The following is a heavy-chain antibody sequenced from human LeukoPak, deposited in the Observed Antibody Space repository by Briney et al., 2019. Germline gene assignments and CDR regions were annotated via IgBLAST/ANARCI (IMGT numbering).Heavy chain of an antibody. J-gene: IGHJ5*02. CDR2: IYYSGTT. CDR1: GGSISSYY. V-gene: IGHV4-59*01. CDR3: ARHVGEDYDYVWGSYRYASWFDP. D-gene: IGHD3-16*02. Sequence: PSETLSLTCTVSGGSISSYYWSWIRQPPGKGLEWIGYIYYSGTTNYNPSLKSRVTISVDTSKNQFSLKLSSVTAADTAVYYCARHVGEDYDYVWGSYRYASWFDPWGQGTLVTVSS.